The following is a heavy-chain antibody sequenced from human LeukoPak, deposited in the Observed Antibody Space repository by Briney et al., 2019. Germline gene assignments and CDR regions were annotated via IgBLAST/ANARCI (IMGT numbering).Heavy chain of an antibody. D-gene: IGHD3-22*01. Sequence: SETLSLTCTVSGGSISSYYWSWIRQPLGRGREGLGYIYYSGSTNYNPALKSRVTISVDTSKNQFSLKLSSVTAADTAVYYCARVALDSSGYYYDYWGQGTLVTVSS. CDR1: GGSISSYY. V-gene: IGHV4-59*01. CDR3: ARVALDSSGYYYDY. CDR2: IYYSGST. J-gene: IGHJ4*02.